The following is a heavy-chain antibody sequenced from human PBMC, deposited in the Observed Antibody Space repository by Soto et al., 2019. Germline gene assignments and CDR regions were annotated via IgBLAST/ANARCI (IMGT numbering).Heavy chain of an antibody. Sequence: PGGSLRLSCAASGFTFSVYWMHWVRQAPGKGLVWVSRMKTDASSATYADSVKGRFTISRDNTKNTLYLQMDSLRPEDTAVYFCARGDITPQVVKYYGIDVWGQGTKVTVYS. J-gene: IGHJ6*02. CDR2: MKTDASSA. CDR1: GFTFSVYW. CDR3: ARGDITPQVVKYYGIDV. V-gene: IGHV3-74*01. D-gene: IGHD2-2*01.